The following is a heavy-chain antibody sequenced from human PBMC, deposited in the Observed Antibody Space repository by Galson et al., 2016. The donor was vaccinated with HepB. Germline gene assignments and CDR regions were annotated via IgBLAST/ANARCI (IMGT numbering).Heavy chain of an antibody. CDR1: GFTFSTYA. J-gene: IGHJ6*02. Sequence: SLRLSCAASGFTFSTYAMSWVRQAPGKGLEWVSGISGSSEAIYYADSVKSRFTISRDNSKSTLYLQMNSLRAEDTAVYYCARDTYYDFWNGYSGYYYGMDVWGQGTTVSVSS. D-gene: IGHD3-3*01. CDR2: ISGSSEAI. V-gene: IGHV3-23*01. CDR3: ARDTYYDFWNGYSGYYYGMDV.